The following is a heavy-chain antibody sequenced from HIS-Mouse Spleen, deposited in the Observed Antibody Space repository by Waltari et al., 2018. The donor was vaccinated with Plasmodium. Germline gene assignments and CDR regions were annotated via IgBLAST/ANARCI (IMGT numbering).Heavy chain of an antibody. V-gene: IGHV2-70*01. CDR2: IDWDDDK. CDR1: GFSLSTGGMC. D-gene: IGHD6-6*01. Sequence: QVTLRESGPALVKPTQTLTLTCTFSGFSLSTGGMCLSWLRQPPGKALEWLELIDWDDDKYYSTSLKTRLTISKDTATYYCARTTYSSSSAKYYYYGMDVWGQGTTVTVSS. J-gene: IGHJ6*02. CDR3: DV.